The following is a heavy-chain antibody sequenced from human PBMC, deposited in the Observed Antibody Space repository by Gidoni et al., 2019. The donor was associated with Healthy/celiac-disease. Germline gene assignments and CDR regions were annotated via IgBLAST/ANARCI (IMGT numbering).Heavy chain of an antibody. D-gene: IGHD3-10*01. CDR2: IYSGGST. V-gene: IGHV3-53*01. CDR1: GFTVRSNY. J-gene: IGHJ4*02. CDR3: ARGPPSGFGELLWDY. Sequence: EVQLVESGGGLIQPGGSLRLSCAASGFTVRSNYMSWVRQAPGKGLEWVSVIYSGGSTYYADSVKGRFTISRDNSKNTLYLQMNSLRAEDTAVYYCARGPPSGFGELLWDYWGQGTLVTVSS.